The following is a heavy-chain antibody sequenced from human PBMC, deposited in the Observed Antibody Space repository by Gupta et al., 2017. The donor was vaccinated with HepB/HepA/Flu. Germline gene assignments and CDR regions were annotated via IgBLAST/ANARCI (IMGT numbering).Heavy chain of an antibody. CDR3: ARQSRNYLSRDFDY. CDR1: GGSISSNNFY. J-gene: IGHJ4*02. V-gene: IGHV4-39*01. CDR2: IYYSGST. Sequence: QLQLQESGPGLVKPSETLSLTCTVPGGSISSNNFYWGWIRQPPGKGLEWIGSIYYSGSTYYNPSLKSRVTISVDTSKNQFSLKLSSVTAADTAVYYCARQSRNYLSRDFDYWGQGTLVTVSS. D-gene: IGHD4-11*01.